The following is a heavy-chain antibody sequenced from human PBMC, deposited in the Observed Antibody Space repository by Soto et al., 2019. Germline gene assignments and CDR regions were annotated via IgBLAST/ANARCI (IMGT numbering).Heavy chain of an antibody. D-gene: IGHD2-15*01. CDR1: AFTVSSPW. Sequence: GASLRRSCAASAFTVSSPWMHWVRQAPGMGLVWVSRSNSDGSSTSYADSVKGRFTISRDNAKNTLYLQMNRLRADDTAVYYCARPTAQYSIDVQGKMPKVTVS. J-gene: IGHJ6*04. CDR2: SNSDGSST. V-gene: IGHV3-74*01. CDR3: ARPTAQYSIDV.